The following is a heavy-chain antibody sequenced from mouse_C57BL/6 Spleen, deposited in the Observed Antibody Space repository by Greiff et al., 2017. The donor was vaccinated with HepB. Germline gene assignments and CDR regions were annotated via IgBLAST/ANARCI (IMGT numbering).Heavy chain of an antibody. CDR3: ARETTVVAYDY. CDR2: IYPGSGST. CDR1: GYTFTSYW. V-gene: IGHV1-55*01. D-gene: IGHD1-1*01. J-gene: IGHJ2*01. Sequence: QVQLQQPGAELVKPGASVKMSCKASGYTFTSYWITWVKQRPGQGLEWIGDIYPGSGSTNYNEKFKSKATLTVDTSSSTAYMQLSSLTSEDSACYYCARETTVVAYDYWGQGTTLTDSS.